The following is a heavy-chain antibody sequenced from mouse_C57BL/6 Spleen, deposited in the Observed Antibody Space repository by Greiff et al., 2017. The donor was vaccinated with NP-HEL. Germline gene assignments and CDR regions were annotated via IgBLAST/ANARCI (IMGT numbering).Heavy chain of an antibody. CDR1: GYTFTDYY. Sequence: QVQLQQSGAELVRPGASVKLSCKASGYTFTDYYINWVKQRPGQGLEWIARIYPGSGNTDYNEKFKGKATLTAEKSSSTAYMQLSSLTSEDSAVYFCARSNAWFAYWGQGTLVTVSA. V-gene: IGHV1-76*01. J-gene: IGHJ3*01. CDR3: ARSNAWFAY. CDR2: IYPGSGNT.